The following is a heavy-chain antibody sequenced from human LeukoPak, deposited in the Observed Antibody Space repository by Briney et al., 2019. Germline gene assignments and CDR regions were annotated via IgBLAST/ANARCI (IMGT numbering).Heavy chain of an antibody. V-gene: IGHV3-53*01. J-gene: IGHJ4*02. Sequence: GGSLRLSCAASGYTVSSNYMSWVRQAPGKGLEWVSVIYSGGSTYYADSVKGRITISRDNSKNTLYLQMISLRAEDTAVYYCARLSGDPIRHPIYHFDYWGQGTLVTVSS. CDR2: IYSGGST. D-gene: IGHD2-2*02. CDR3: ARLSGDPIRHPIYHFDY. CDR1: GYTVSSNY.